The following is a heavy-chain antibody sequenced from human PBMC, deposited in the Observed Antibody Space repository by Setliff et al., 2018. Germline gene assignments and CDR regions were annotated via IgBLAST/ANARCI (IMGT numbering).Heavy chain of an antibody. V-gene: IGHV4-61*02. J-gene: IGHJ5*02. CDR2: IYTSGST. CDR1: GGSISSGIYY. Sequence: SETLSLTCTVSGGSISSGIYYWSWIRQPAGKGLEWIGRIYTSGSTNYKPSLKSRVTISVDTSKNQFSLKLSSVTAADTAVYYCAREGYSSLIGWFDPWGQGTLVTVSS. CDR3: AREGYSSLIGWFDP. D-gene: IGHD6-13*01.